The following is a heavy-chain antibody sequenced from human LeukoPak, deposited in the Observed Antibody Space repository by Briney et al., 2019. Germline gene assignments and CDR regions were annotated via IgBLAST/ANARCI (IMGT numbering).Heavy chain of an antibody. Sequence: GGSLRLSCAATGFTFSNYAMSWVRQAPGKGLEWVSSISSSSSYIYYADSVKGRFTISRDNDKNSLYLQMNSLRAEDTAVYYCARDLPIAVAGTDFDWFDPWGQGTLVTVSS. CDR3: ARDLPIAVAGTDFDWFDP. V-gene: IGHV3-21*01. J-gene: IGHJ5*02. CDR1: GFTFSNYA. CDR2: ISSSSSYI. D-gene: IGHD6-19*01.